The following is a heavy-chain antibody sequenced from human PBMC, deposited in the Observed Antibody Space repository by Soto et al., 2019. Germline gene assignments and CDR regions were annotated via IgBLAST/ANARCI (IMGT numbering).Heavy chain of an antibody. V-gene: IGHV3-23*01. CDR1: GFTLSSYA. D-gene: IGHD5-12*01. CDR2: IIGGGVTT. Sequence: PWGSLRLSCAASGFTLSSYAMSWVRQAPGKGLEWVSAIIGGGVTTYYADSVRGRFTISRDSSKNTLYLQVNSLRAEDTAIYYCAKGGGSERYFFDYWGLGTLVTSPQ. CDR3: AKGGGSERYFFDY. J-gene: IGHJ4*02.